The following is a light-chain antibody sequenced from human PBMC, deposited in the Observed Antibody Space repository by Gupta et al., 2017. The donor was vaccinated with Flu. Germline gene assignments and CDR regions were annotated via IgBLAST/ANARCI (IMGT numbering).Light chain of an antibody. Sequence: QSLLTQPPSASGTPGQRVTIPCSGSSSNIGSNYVYWYHQLPGTAPKLLIYRNNQRPSGVPDRFSGSKSSTSASLAIGGLRSEDGADYYCAACDGSLSCWVFGGGTMLTVL. CDR1: SSNIGSNY. CDR3: AACDGSLSCWV. V-gene: IGLV1-47*01. J-gene: IGLJ3*02. CDR2: RNN.